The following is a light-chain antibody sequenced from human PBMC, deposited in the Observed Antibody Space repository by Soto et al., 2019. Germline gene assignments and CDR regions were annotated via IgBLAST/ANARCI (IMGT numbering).Light chain of an antibody. CDR3: QHYDHLPIT. V-gene: IGKV1-27*01. J-gene: IGKJ5*01. CDR2: AAS. CDR1: QGISNY. Sequence: SASVGDRVTITCRASQGISNYLAWYQQKPGKVPKLLIYAASTLQSGVPSRFSGSGSGTDFTFTISSLQPEDIATYYCQHYDHLPITFGQGTRLEIK.